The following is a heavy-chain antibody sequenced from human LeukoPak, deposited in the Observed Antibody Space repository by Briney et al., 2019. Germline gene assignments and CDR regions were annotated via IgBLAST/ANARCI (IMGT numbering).Heavy chain of an antibody. J-gene: IGHJ5*02. CDR1: GGTFSSYA. CDR3: ARDSSGYYSSSWFDP. Sequence: SVKVSCKASGGTFSSYAISWVRQAPGQGLEWMGGIIPIFGTANYAQKFQGRVTITADKSTSTAYMELSSLRSEDTAVYYCARDSSGYYSSSWFDPWGQGTLVTVSS. V-gene: IGHV1-69*06. D-gene: IGHD3-22*01. CDR2: IIPIFGTA.